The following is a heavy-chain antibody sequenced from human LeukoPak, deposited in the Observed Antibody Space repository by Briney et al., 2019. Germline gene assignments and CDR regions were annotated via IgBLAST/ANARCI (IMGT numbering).Heavy chain of an antibody. CDR3: AGRLAAVAA. CDR1: EFTFSSYC. CDR2: ISYDGSNK. Sequence: PGGSLRLSCAAWEFTFSSYCMHCVREAPGKGLEWVAVISYDGSNKNYAESVKGRFNISRDNSKHTLYLQMNSLRAEDTAVYYCAGRLAAVAAWGQGTLVTVSS. V-gene: IGHV3-30*03. J-gene: IGHJ5*02. D-gene: IGHD6-13*01.